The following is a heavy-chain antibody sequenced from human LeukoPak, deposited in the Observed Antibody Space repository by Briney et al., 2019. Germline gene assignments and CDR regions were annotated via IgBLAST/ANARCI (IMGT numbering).Heavy chain of an antibody. D-gene: IGHD2-15*01. Sequence: SETLSLTCTVSGGSISSYYWSWIRQPPGKGLEWIGYIHYSGSTKYNPSLKSRVTISVDTSKNQFSLKLSSVTAADTAVYYCARGGSHCSGGSCYSLDWFDPWGQGTLVTVSS. V-gene: IGHV4-59*01. CDR1: GGSISSYY. CDR2: IHYSGST. J-gene: IGHJ5*02. CDR3: ARGGSHCSGGSCYSLDWFDP.